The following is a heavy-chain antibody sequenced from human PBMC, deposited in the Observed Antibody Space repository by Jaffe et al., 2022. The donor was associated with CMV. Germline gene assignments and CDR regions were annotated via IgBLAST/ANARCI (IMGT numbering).Heavy chain of an antibody. CDR1: GFTFSSYW. D-gene: IGHD6-19*01. CDR2: IKQDGSEK. Sequence: EVQLVESGGGLVQPGGSLRLSCAASGFTFSSYWMSWVRQAPGKGLEWVANIKQDGSEKYYVDSVKGRFTISRDNAKNSLYLQMNSLRAEDTAVYYCARAGYSSGRYGNWFDPWGQGTLVTVSS. J-gene: IGHJ5*02. V-gene: IGHV3-7*03. CDR3: ARAGYSSGRYGNWFDP.